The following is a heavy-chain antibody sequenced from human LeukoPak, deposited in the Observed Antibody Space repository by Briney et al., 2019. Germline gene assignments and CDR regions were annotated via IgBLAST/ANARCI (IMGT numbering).Heavy chain of an antibody. CDR3: ARDGYYYDSSGYGAFDAFDI. CDR1: GYTFTSYD. V-gene: IGHV1-8*03. CDR2: LSPNSGNT. Sequence: ASVKVSCKASGYTFTSYDINWVRQATGQGLEWMGWLSPNSGNTGYAQKFQGRVTITADESTSTAYMELSSLRSEDTAVYYCARDGYYYDSSGYGAFDAFDIWGQGTMVTVSS. J-gene: IGHJ3*02. D-gene: IGHD3-22*01.